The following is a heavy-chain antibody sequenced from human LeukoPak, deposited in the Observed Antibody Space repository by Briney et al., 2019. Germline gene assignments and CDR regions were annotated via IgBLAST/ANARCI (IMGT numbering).Heavy chain of an antibody. D-gene: IGHD3-3*01. CDR2: ISGSGGST. CDR1: GFTFSSYA. V-gene: IGHV3-23*01. Sequence: GGSLRLSCAASGFTFSSYAMSWVRQAPGKGLEWVSAISGSGGSTYYADSVKGRFTISRDNSKNTLYLQMNSLRAEDTAVYYCAKEGARLRFLEWLLSYYFDYWGQGTLVTVSS. J-gene: IGHJ4*02. CDR3: AKEGARLRFLEWLLSYYFDY.